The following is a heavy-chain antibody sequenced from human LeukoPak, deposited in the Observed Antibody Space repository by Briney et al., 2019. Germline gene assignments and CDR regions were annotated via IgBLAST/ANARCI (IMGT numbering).Heavy chain of an antibody. CDR1: GGSISSYY. Sequence: SETLSLTCTVSGGSISSYYWSWIREPAGKGLEWIGRIYTSGSTHYNPSLKSRVTMSVDTSKNQFSLKLSSVTAADTAVYYCARSPAAVAGNYNFDYWGQGTLVTVSS. CDR3: ARSPAAVAGNYNFDY. V-gene: IGHV4-4*07. D-gene: IGHD6-19*01. J-gene: IGHJ4*02. CDR2: IYTSGST.